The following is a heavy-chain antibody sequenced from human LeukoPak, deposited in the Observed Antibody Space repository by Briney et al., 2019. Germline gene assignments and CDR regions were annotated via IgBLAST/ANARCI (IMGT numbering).Heavy chain of an antibody. CDR2: ISGSGGST. V-gene: IGHV3-23*01. CDR3: AKGVYGSGSYYGMDD. D-gene: IGHD3-10*01. Sequence: GGSLRLSCAASGFTFSGYAMSWVRQAPGKGLEWVSAISGSGGSTYYADSVKGRFTISRDNSKNTLYLQMNSLRAEDTAVYYCAKGVYGSGSYYGMDDWGKGTTVTVSS. CDR1: GFTFSGYA. J-gene: IGHJ6*04.